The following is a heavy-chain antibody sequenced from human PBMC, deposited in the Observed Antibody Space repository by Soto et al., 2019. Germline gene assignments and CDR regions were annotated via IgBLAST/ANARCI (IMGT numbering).Heavy chain of an antibody. D-gene: IGHD4-17*01. V-gene: IGHV1-2*02. CDR2: INPNSGGA. J-gene: IGHJ6*02. Sequence: ASVKVSCKASGYTFTGYYMHWVRQAPGQGLEWMGWINPNSGGANYAQKFQGRVTMTRDTSISTAYMELSRLRSDDTAVYYCARGKVLRSYYYGMDVWGQGTTVTVSS. CDR1: GYTFTGYY. CDR3: ARGKVLRSYYYGMDV.